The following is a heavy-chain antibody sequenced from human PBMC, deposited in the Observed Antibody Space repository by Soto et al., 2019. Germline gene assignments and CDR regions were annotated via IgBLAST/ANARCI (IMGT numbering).Heavy chain of an antibody. CDR2: IYPGDSDT. J-gene: IGHJ6*02. CDR3: ARRAQDNYTLWSMDV. Sequence: PGEALRISCKGSGYSFTSYCIGGVRQMPGKGLEWMGIIYPGDSDTRYSPSFQGQVTISADKSISTAYLQWSSLKASDTAMYYCARRAQDNYTLWSMDVWGPGTTVPLSS. D-gene: IGHD3-3*01. V-gene: IGHV5-51*01. CDR1: GYSFTSYC.